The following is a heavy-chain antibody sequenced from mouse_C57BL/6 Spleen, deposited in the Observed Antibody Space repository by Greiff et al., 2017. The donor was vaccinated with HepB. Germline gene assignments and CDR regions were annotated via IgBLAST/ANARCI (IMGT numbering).Heavy chain of an antibody. CDR3: ARSNHAITTVVARYFDV. CDR1: GYTFTSYW. J-gene: IGHJ1*03. Sequence: QVQLQQPGAELVKPGASVKLSCKASGYTFTSYWMHWVKQRPGRGLEWIGRIDPNSGGTKYNEKFKSKATLTVDKPSSTAYMQRSSLTSEDSAVYYCARSNHAITTVVARYFDVWGTGTTVTVSS. CDR2: IDPNSGGT. V-gene: IGHV1-72*01. D-gene: IGHD1-1*01.